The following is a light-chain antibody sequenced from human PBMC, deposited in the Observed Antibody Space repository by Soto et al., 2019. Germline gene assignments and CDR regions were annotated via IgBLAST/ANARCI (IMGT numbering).Light chain of an antibody. CDR2: EVI. J-gene: IGLJ1*01. CDR1: SGDVGKYNL. CDR3: SSYTTGSTLYV. V-gene: IGLV2-14*02. Sequence: QSALTQPASVSGSPGQSITISCTGTSGDVGKYNLVSWYQQHPGKAPKLMIYEVIKRPSGVSNRFSGSKSGNTASLTIAGLQAEDEADYHCSSYTTGSTLYVFGGGTKLTVL.